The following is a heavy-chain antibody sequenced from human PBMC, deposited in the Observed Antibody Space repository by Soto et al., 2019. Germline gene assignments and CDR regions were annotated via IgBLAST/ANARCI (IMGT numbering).Heavy chain of an antibody. J-gene: IGHJ4*02. CDR2: INHSGFT. Sequence: QLQLHQSGAGLLKPSETLSLTCDVSGGSFTGYYWSWIRQPPGKGLEWIGEINHSGFTNYNPSPTGRVTISLDTSKSQFSLKLKSLTAADTAFYFCARGHGRFAHWGQGTLVTVSS. CDR3: ARGHGRFAH. CDR1: GGSFTGYY. V-gene: IGHV4-34*01.